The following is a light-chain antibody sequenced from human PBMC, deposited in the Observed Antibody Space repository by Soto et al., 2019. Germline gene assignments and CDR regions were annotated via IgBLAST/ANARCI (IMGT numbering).Light chain of an antibody. CDR3: QQYSNWPPAIT. J-gene: IGKJ5*01. CDR2: GSS. V-gene: IGKV3-15*01. Sequence: EIVLTQSPATLSVSPGERATLSCRATETISTTFASFQRKNGQHPSRLIYGSSTRAAGVPDRCSGSGSVTEFTLIISSRQAEDVVREYCQQYSNWPPAITFGQGTRLEIK. CDR1: ETISTT.